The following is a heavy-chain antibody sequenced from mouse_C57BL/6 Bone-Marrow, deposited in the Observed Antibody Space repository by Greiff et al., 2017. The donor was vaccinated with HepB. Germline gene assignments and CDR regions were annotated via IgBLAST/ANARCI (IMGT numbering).Heavy chain of an antibody. CDR2: ISYDGSN. CDR3: ARREYYDYFDY. CDR1: GYSITSGYY. D-gene: IGHD1-1*01. J-gene: IGHJ2*01. Sequence: EVQRVESGPGLVKPSQSLSLTCSVTGYSITSGYYWNWIRQFPGNKLEWMGYISYDGSNNYNPSLKNRISITRDTSKNQFFLKLNSVTTEDTATYYCARREYYDYFDYWGQGTTLTVSS. V-gene: IGHV3-6*01.